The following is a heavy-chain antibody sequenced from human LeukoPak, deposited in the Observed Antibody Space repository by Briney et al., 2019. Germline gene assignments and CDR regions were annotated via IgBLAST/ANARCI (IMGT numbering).Heavy chain of an antibody. CDR3: ARRLCSGGSCYYFDY. Sequence: GESLKISCKGSGYSLTSYWIGWVRQMPGKGLEWMGMIYPGDSDTRYSPSFQGQVTISADKSTSTASLQWSSLKASDTAMYYCARRLCSGGSCYYFDYWGQGTLVTVSS. CDR2: IYPGDSDT. V-gene: IGHV5-51*01. CDR1: GYSLTSYW. J-gene: IGHJ4*02. D-gene: IGHD2-15*01.